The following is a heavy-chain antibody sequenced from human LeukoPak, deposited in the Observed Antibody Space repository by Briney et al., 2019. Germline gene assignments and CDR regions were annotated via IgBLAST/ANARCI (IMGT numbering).Heavy chain of an antibody. CDR3: ARSGALEWLLALGAFDI. J-gene: IGHJ3*02. Sequence: SETLSLTCTVSGGSISSYYWSWIRQPPGKGLEWIGYIYYSGSTNYNPSLKSRVTISVDTSKNQFSLKLSSVTAADTAVYYCARSGALEWLLALGAFDIWGQGTVVTVSS. D-gene: IGHD3-3*01. CDR2: IYYSGST. V-gene: IGHV4-59*01. CDR1: GGSISSYY.